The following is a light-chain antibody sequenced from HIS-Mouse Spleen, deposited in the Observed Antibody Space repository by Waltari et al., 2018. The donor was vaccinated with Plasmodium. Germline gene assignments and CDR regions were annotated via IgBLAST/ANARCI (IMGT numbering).Light chain of an antibody. V-gene: IGKV1-5*03. J-gene: IGKJ1*01. CDR2: KAS. CDR3: QQYNSYGA. Sequence: DIQMTQSPSTLSASVGDRVTITCRASQSISSWLAGYQQKPGKAPKPLIYKASSLESGVPSRFSGSGAGTEFTLTISSLEPDDFATYYCQQYNSYGAFGQGTKVEIK. CDR1: QSISSW.